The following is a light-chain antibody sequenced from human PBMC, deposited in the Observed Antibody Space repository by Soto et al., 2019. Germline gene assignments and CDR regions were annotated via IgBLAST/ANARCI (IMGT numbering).Light chain of an antibody. CDR2: GAS. CDR3: QPYNSYRP. Sequence: DIQMTQSPSTLCASVGDRVTITHRASQSISSWLAWYQQKPVKAPKLLIYGASSLESGVPSRFSGSGSGTEFTLTIRSMPPDDFATDYCQPYNSYRPFCQGTKVDIK. CDR1: QSISSW. J-gene: IGKJ1*01. V-gene: IGKV1-5*01.